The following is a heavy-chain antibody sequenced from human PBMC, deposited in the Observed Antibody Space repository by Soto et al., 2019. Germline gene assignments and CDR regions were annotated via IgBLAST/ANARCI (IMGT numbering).Heavy chain of an antibody. J-gene: IGHJ4*03. D-gene: IGHD6-19*01. CDR1: GDSISSGSY. V-gene: IGHV4-38-2*02. Sequence: SETLSLTCTVSGDSISSGSYWGWIRQPPGEGPEWIASIYHDGTTFYNPSLKSRISISVGTSKNQFSLRLTSVTAADTATYYCARVHVMVVAGSTFDYWGPGTLVTVSS. CDR3: ARVHVMVVAGSTFDY. CDR2: IYHDGTT.